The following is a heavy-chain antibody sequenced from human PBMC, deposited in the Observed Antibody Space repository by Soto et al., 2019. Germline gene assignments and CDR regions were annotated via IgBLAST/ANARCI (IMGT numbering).Heavy chain of an antibody. CDR2: INAGNTNT. J-gene: IGHJ4*02. Sequence: QVQLVQSGGEEKKPGASVKLSCEASGYTFTAYAIHWLRQAPGQRLEWMAWINAGNTNTKYSQKFLGRVSIARDTSESTAYLEMGSLTSEDSAVYYCASYAISPYGGLIGPFDYWGQGNLVTVSS. CDR3: ASYAISPYGGLIGPFDY. CDR1: GYTFTAYA. V-gene: IGHV1-3*05. D-gene: IGHD3-16*02.